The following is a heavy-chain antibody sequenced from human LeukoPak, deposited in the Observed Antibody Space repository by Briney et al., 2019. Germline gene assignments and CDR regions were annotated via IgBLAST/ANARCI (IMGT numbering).Heavy chain of an antibody. CDR2: IIGSGSAT. CDR3: AKDQLYCSSTSCYVGYLDY. D-gene: IGHD2-2*01. V-gene: IGHV3-23*01. CDR1: GFTFSSYS. Sequence: GGSLSLSCAASGFTFSSYSMIWVPQAPGKGLQWVSIIIGSGSATYYSDSVKGRFTISRDNSKNTLYLEMNSLRAEDTAVYYCAKDQLYCSSTSCYVGYLDYWGQGTLVTVSS. J-gene: IGHJ4*02.